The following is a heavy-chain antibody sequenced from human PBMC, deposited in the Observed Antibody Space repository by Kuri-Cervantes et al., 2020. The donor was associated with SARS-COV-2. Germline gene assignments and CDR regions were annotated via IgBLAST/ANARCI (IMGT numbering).Heavy chain of an antibody. Sequence: SEILSLTCTVSGGSISSSSYYWGWIRQPPGKGLEWIGSIYYSGSTYYNPSLKSRVTISVDTSKNQFSLKLSSVTAADTAVYYCARVDVWGKGTTVTVSS. V-gene: IGHV4-39*07. CDR3: ARVDV. CDR2: IYYSGST. CDR1: GGSISSSSYY. J-gene: IGHJ6*04.